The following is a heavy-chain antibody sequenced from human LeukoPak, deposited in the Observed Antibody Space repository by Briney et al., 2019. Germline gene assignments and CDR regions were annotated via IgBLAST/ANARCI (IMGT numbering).Heavy chain of an antibody. V-gene: IGHV4-59*01. CDR2: IHDTVNT. CDR3: ARGRITIFGVLTPHFDY. J-gene: IGHJ4*02. D-gene: IGHD3-3*01. Sequence: SETLSLTCTVSRGALNSYYWTWFRHSPGKGLEWIGYIHDTVNTNYNSSLKGRVTISVDTSKNQFSPNLRSVTAADTAIYYCARGRITIFGVLTPHFDYWGQGTLVTVAS. CDR1: RGALNSYY.